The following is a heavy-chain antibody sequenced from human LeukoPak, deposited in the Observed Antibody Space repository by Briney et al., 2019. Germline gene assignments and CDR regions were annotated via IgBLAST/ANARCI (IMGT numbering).Heavy chain of an antibody. D-gene: IGHD4-23*01. J-gene: IGHJ5*02. CDR2: IYSSGSR. V-gene: IGHV3-66*03. CDR3: ARDYGGAFRGWFDP. CDR1: GFTVSSNY. Sequence: GGSLRLSCAASGFTVSSNYMSWVRQAPGKGLEWVSVIYSSGSRYYADSVRGRFTISRDSSKNTVYLQMNSLRTEDTAVYYCARDYGGAFRGWFDPWGQGTLVTVSS.